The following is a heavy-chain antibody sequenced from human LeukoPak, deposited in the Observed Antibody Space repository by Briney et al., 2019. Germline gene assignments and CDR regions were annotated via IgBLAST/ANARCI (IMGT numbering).Heavy chain of an antibody. J-gene: IGHJ4*02. CDR3: ARGVDYYGV. Sequence: SETLSLTCAVYGGSFSGYYWSWIRQPPGKGLEWIGEINHSGSTNYNPSLKSRVTISVDTSKNQFSLKLSSVTAADTALYYCARGVDYYGVWGQGTLVAVSS. CDR2: INHSGST. CDR1: GGSFSGYY. D-gene: IGHD3-10*01. V-gene: IGHV4-34*01.